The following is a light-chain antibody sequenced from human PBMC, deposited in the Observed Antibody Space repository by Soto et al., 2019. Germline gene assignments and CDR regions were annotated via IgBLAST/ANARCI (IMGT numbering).Light chain of an antibody. CDR3: QTWGTGIHV. J-gene: IGLJ1*01. Sequence: QLVLTQSPSASASLGASVKLTCTLSSGHSSYAIAWHQQQPEKGPRYLMKLNSDGSHSRGDGIPDRFSGSSSVAERYLTISRLQSEDEADYYCQTWGTGIHVFGTGTKVTVL. CDR2: LNSDGSH. V-gene: IGLV4-69*01. CDR1: SGHSSYA.